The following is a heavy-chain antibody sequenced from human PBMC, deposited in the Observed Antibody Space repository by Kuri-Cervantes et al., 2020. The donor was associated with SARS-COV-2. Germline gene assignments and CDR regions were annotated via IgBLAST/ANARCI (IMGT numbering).Heavy chain of an antibody. V-gene: IGHV4-59*10. CDR1: GGSFSGYY. CDR2: IYTSGST. Sequence: SETLSLTCAVYGGSFSGYYWSWIRQPAGKGLEWIGRIYTSGSTNYNPSLKSRVTMSVDTSKNQFSLKLSSVTAADTAVYYCARGRVGFLEWLENYYYYGMDVWGQGTTVTVSS. J-gene: IGHJ6*02. D-gene: IGHD3-3*02. CDR3: ARGRVGFLEWLENYYYYGMDV.